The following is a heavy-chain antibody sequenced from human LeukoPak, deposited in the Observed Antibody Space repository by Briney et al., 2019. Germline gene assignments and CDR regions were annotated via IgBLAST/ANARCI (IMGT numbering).Heavy chain of an antibody. CDR3: AGGLANY. Sequence: PSETLSLTCAVYGGSFSGYYWSWIRQPPGKGLEWIGEINHSGSTNYNPSLKSRVTISVDTSKNQFSLKLSSVTAADTAVYYCAGGLANYWGQGTLVTVSS. J-gene: IGHJ4*02. CDR1: GGSFSGYY. CDR2: INHSGST. V-gene: IGHV4-34*01.